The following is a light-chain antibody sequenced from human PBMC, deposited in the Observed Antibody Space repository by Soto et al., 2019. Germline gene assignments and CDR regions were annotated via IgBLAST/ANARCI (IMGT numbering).Light chain of an antibody. CDR1: SSDDGSYNL. Sequence: QSALTQPASVSGSPGQSITISCTGTSSDDGSYNLVSWYQQYPGKAPKLMIYEGSKRPSGVSNRFSGSKSGNTASLTISGLQADDEADYYCCSYAGSYVFGTGTQLTVL. CDR3: CSYAGSYV. J-gene: IGLJ1*01. V-gene: IGLV2-23*01. CDR2: EGS.